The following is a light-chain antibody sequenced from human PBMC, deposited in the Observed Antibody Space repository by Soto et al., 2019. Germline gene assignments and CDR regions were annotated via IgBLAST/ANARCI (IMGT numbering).Light chain of an antibody. J-gene: IGKJ3*01. Sequence: DIQMTQSPSSLSASVGDRVTITCRASQRISTWLAWYQQKPEKGPRSLIYAASRLQNGVPPRFSGSGSGTEFTLIISSLEPEYFGTYYCQQYDNYPFPFGPLTKVDV. CDR3: QQYDNYPFP. V-gene: IGKV1D-16*01. CDR2: AAS. CDR1: QRISTW.